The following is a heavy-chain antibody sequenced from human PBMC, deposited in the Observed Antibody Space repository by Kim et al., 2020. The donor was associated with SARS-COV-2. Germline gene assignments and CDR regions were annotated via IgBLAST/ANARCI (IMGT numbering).Heavy chain of an antibody. CDR2: IRSKAYGGPT. CDR1: GFTFGDYA. J-gene: IGHJ4*02. Sequence: GGSLRLSCTASGFTFGDYAMSWVRQAPGKGLEWVGFIRSKAYGGPTEYAASVKGRFTISRDDSKSIAYLQMNSLKTEETAVYYCTTTVVTPGAFDYWGQGTLVTVSS. D-gene: IGHD4-17*01. CDR3: TTTVVTPGAFDY. V-gene: IGHV3-49*04.